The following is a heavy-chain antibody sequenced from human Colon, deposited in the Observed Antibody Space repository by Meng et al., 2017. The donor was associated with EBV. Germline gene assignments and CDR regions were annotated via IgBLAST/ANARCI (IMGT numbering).Heavy chain of an antibody. CDR2: INHVGST. V-gene: IGHV4-34*01. CDR1: GGSFSESY. Sequence: QVQLQQWGAGLLKPSEPLSLTCIFYGGSFSESYWTWIRQPPGKGLEWIGEINHVGSTTYNPSLKSRVTISVDTSKNQFSLKLSSVTAADAAVYYCASSDCSGGTCYLDCWGQGTLVTVSS. D-gene: IGHD2-15*01. J-gene: IGHJ4*02. CDR3: ASSDCSGGTCYLDC.